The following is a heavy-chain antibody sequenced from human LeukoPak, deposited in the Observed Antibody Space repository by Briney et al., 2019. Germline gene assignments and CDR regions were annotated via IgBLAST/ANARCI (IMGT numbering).Heavy chain of an antibody. CDR3: AVYQIAAADS. Sequence: PSETLSLTCTVSGGSIRSNNNHGGWIRQPPGKGLEWLGTIHHSGITYYNPPLKGRLTISIDTSKNQFSLRLTSVTAADTAVYFCAVYQIAAADSWGQGTLVTVSS. D-gene: IGHD6-13*01. CDR2: IHHSGIT. J-gene: IGHJ4*02. V-gene: IGHV4-39*07. CDR1: GGSIRSNNNH.